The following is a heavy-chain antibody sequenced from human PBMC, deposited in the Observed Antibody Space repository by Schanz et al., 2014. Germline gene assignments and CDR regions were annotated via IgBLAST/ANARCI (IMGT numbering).Heavy chain of an antibody. V-gene: IGHV3-11*01. D-gene: IGHD7-27*01. Sequence: QVQLVESGGGLVKPGGSLRLSCAASGFTFSDYFMNWVRQAPGKGLEWVSSISNGGGYIYYADSVKGRFTISRDNAKNSLYLEMTSLRGEDTAVYYCARENLNWEAFDIWGQGTVVTVSS. CDR3: ARENLNWEAFDI. J-gene: IGHJ3*02. CDR2: ISNGGGYI. CDR1: GFTFSDYF.